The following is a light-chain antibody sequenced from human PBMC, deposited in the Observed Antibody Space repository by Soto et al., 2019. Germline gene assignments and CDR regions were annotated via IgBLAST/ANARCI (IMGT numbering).Light chain of an antibody. V-gene: IGKV3-20*01. Sequence: EIFFRLCPCIPYFSPGDKPTLSYSPSQSAGSSYLAWYQKKPGQAPRLLIYGASSRATGIPDRFSGSGSETDFTLTISRLEPEDFAVYYCQQYGSTRITFGQGTRLEIK. CDR3: QQYGSTRIT. CDR1: QSAGSSY. J-gene: IGKJ5*01. CDR2: GAS.